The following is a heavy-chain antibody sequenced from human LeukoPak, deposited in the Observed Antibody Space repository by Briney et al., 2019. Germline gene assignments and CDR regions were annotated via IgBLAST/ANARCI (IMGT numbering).Heavy chain of an antibody. V-gene: IGHV4-30-4*01. CDR1: GGSISSGDYY. CDR3: ARGRDYVAAVYYHGMDV. Sequence: SETLSLTCTVSGGSISSGDYYWSWIRQPPGKGLEWIGYIYYSGSTYYNPSLKSRVTISVDTSKNQFSLKLSSVTAADTAVYYCARGRDYVAAVYYHGMDVWGQGTTVTVSS. D-gene: IGHD4-17*01. J-gene: IGHJ6*02. CDR2: IYYSGST.